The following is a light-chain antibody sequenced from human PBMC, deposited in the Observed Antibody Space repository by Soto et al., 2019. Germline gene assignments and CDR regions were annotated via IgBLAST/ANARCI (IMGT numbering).Light chain of an antibody. CDR1: QSISDT. V-gene: IGKV3-15*01. J-gene: IGKJ1*01. CDR2: GAS. Sequence: EIVMTQSPATLSVSPGGRATLSCRASQSISDTLAWYQQKPGQAPRLLIHGASTRAPGFPARFSGSGSGTDFTLTISSLQSEDFAVYYCQQYGSSGTFGQGTKVEIK. CDR3: QQYGSSGT.